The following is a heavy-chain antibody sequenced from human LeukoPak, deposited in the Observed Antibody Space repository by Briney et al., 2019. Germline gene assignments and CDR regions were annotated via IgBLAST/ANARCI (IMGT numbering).Heavy chain of an antibody. CDR3: ARDTNVDTAFDY. Sequence: GGSLRLSCAASGFAFSSYSMNWVRQAPGKGLEWVSSISSSSSYIYYADSVKGRFTISRDNAKNSLYLQMNSLRAEDTAVYYCARDTNVDTAFDYWGQGTLVTVSS. D-gene: IGHD5-18*01. CDR1: GFAFSSYS. J-gene: IGHJ4*02. V-gene: IGHV3-21*01. CDR2: ISSSSSYI.